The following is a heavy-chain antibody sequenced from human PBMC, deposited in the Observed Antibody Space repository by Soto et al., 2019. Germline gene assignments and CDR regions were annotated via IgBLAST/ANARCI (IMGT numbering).Heavy chain of an antibody. Sequence: ASVKVSCKASGGTFSSYAISWVRQAPGQGLEWMGGIIPIFGTANYAQKFQGRVTITADESTSTAYMELSSLRSENTAVYYCACPILTGSPGSYGMDVWGQGTTVTVSS. V-gene: IGHV1-69*13. CDR1: GGTFSSYA. CDR2: IIPIFGTA. D-gene: IGHD3-9*01. CDR3: ACPILTGSPGSYGMDV. J-gene: IGHJ6*02.